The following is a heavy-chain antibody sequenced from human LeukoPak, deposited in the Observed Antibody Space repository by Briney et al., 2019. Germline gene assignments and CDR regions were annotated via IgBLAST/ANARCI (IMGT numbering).Heavy chain of an antibody. CDR3: AKGRGDTAMVPDY. D-gene: IGHD5-18*01. Sequence: GGSLRLSCAASGFTFSSYGMHWVRQAPGKGLEWVAFIRYDGSNKYYADSVKGRFTISRDNSKNTLYLQMNSLRAEDTAVYYCAKGRGDTAMVPDYWGQGTLVTVSS. J-gene: IGHJ4*02. CDR2: IRYDGSNK. V-gene: IGHV3-30*02. CDR1: GFTFSSYG.